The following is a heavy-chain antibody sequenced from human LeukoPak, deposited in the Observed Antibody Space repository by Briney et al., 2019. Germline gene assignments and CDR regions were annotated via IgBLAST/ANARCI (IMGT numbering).Heavy chain of an antibody. Sequence: GGSLRLSCAASGFTFSSYSMNWVRQAPGKGLEWVSSISSSSSYIYYADSVKGRFTISRDNAKNSLYLQMNSLRAEDTAVYYCAREGSGGIVVVTAREDYYYYYYMDVWGKGTTVTVSS. CDR3: AREGSGGIVVVTAREDYYYYYYMDV. V-gene: IGHV3-21*01. CDR2: ISSSSSYI. J-gene: IGHJ6*03. D-gene: IGHD2-21*02. CDR1: GFTFSSYS.